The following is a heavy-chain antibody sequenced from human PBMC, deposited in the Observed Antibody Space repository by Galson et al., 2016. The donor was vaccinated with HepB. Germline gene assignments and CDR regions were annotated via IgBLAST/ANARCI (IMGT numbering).Heavy chain of an antibody. J-gene: IGHJ3*02. CDR1: GFTFNNYA. V-gene: IGHV3-23*01. D-gene: IGHD3-16*02. Sequence: SLRLSCAASGFTFNNYAMTWVRQAPGKGLEWVSRISGSGDRTDYADSVQGRFIISRDNSKNNVFLLLNTPRAEDSALYYCAKDVLPVTMPGAVIPGALDIWGQGTMVTVSS. CDR3: AKDVLPVTMPGAVIPGALDI. CDR2: ISGSGDRT.